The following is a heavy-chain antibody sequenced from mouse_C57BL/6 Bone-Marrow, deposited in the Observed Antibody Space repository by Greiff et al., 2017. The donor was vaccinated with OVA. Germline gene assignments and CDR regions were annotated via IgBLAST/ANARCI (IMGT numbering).Heavy chain of an antibody. CDR3: ARGETTVVATDWYFDV. Sequence: QVQLKQPGAELVKPGASVKMSCKASGYTFTSYWITWVKQRPGQGLEWIGDIYPGSGSTNYNEKFKSKATLTVDTSSSTAYMQLSSLTSEDSAVFDSARGETTVVATDWYFDVWGTGTTVTVSS. CDR2: IYPGSGST. CDR1: GYTFTSYW. V-gene: IGHV1-55*01. D-gene: IGHD1-1*01. J-gene: IGHJ1*03.